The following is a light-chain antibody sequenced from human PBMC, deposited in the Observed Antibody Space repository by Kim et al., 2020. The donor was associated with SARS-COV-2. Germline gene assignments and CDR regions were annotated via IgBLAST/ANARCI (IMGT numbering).Light chain of an antibody. CDR3: VTWDSGLNVGI. V-gene: IGLV1-51*01. CDR1: TSNIGNND. J-gene: IGLJ2*01. CDR2: DTS. Sequence: GQMVTIYCSGSTSNIGNNDVSSYQQRPGTALKPLVYDTSERPSGVPDRFSASNSGTSATLAITGLQTGDEAHYYCVTWDSGLNVGIFGGGTQLTVL.